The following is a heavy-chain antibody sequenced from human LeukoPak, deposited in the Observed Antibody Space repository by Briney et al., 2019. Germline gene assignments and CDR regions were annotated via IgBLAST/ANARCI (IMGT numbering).Heavy chain of an antibody. D-gene: IGHD3-10*01. CDR3: ARDRRVGEFDY. J-gene: IGHJ4*02. Sequence: GGSLRLSCAVSGFAFGSEAMSWVRQSPARGLEWVASISPGGGTTYYADYVKGRFTISRDNAKNSLYLQMNSLRAEDTAVYYCARDRRVGEFDYWGQGTLVTVSS. CDR1: GFAFGSEA. CDR2: ISPGGGTT. V-gene: IGHV3-23*01.